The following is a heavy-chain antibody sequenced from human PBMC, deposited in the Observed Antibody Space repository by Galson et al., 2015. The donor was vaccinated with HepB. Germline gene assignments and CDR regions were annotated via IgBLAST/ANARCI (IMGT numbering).Heavy chain of an antibody. J-gene: IGHJ4*02. Sequence: PALVKPTQTLTLTCTFSGFSFSTNEVGVGWLRQPPGKALEWLALIYWNDDKRYSPSLESRLTITRDTSKNQVVLTMANMDPVDTATYYCAHRTRALGTYNWGQGTLVTVSS. CDR1: GFSFSTNEVG. V-gene: IGHV2-5*01. CDR2: IYWNDDK. CDR3: AHRTRALGTYN.